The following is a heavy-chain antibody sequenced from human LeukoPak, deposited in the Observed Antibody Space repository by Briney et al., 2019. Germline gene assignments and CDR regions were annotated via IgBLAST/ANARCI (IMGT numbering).Heavy chain of an antibody. CDR1: GGSISSGGYY. D-gene: IGHD3-3*01. J-gene: IGHJ5*02. V-gene: IGHV4-31*03. Sequence: SETMSLTCTVSGGSISSGGYYWSWIRQHPGKGLEWIGYIYYSGSTYYNPSLKSRVTISVDTSKNQFSLKLSSVTAADTAVYYCARYDQSGWFDPWGQGTLVTVSS. CDR3: ARYDQSGWFDP. CDR2: IYYSGST.